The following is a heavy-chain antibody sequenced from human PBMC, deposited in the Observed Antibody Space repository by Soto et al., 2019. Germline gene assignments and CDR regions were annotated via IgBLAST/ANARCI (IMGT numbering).Heavy chain of an antibody. V-gene: IGHV1-18*01. CDR1: GYTFTRYG. Sequence: QGQLVQSGGEVMKPGASVKVSCKASGYTFTRYGISWVRQAPGQGLEWMGWISGYNGDTKYAQKFQGRVTMTVDTSTTTAYMELRSLTSDDRAVYYCAKNGQPPYYYYGMDVWGQGTTVTVSS. J-gene: IGHJ6*02. CDR3: AKNGQPPYYYYGMDV. CDR2: ISGYNGDT. D-gene: IGHD2-8*01.